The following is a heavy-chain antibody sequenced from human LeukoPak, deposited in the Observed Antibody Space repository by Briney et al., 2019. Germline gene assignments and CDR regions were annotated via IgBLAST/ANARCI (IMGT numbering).Heavy chain of an antibody. CDR1: GASISSYY. Sequence: SETLSLTCTVSGASISSYYWSWIRQPAGKGLEWIGRIYTSGSTNYNPSLKSRVTMSVDTSKNQFSLKLSSVTAADTAVYYCARARFSSGYYYYFDYWGQGTLVTVSS. J-gene: IGHJ4*02. V-gene: IGHV4-4*07. CDR2: IYTSGST. D-gene: IGHD3-22*01. CDR3: ARARFSSGYYYYFDY.